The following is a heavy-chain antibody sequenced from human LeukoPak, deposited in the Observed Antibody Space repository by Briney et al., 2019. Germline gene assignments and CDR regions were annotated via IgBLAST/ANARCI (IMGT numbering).Heavy chain of an antibody. CDR3: AKDLMIAVAGTEDYFDY. CDR1: GFTFGSYG. Sequence: PGGSLRLSCAASGFTFGSYGMHWVRQAPGKGLEWVAFIRYDGSNKYYADSVKGRFTISRDNSKNTLYLQMNSLRAEDTAVYYCAKDLMIAVAGTEDYFDYWGQGTLVTVSS. D-gene: IGHD6-19*01. V-gene: IGHV3-30*02. CDR2: IRYDGSNK. J-gene: IGHJ4*02.